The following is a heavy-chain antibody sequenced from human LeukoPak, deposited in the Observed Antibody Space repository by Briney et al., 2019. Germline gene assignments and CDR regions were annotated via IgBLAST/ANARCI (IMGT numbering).Heavy chain of an antibody. CDR1: GGTFSSYA. Sequence: SVKVSCKASGGTFSSYAISWVRQAPGQGLEWMGGIIPIFGTANYAQKFQGRVTITADESTSTAYMELSSLRSEDTAVYYCARGLSVVIATKTPWPLDYWGQGTLVTVSS. D-gene: IGHD2-21*01. V-gene: IGHV1-69*13. J-gene: IGHJ4*02. CDR3: ARGLSVVIATKTPWPLDY. CDR2: IIPIFGTA.